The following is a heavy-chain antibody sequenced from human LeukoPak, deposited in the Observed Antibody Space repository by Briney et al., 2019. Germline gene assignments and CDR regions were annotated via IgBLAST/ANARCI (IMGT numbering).Heavy chain of an antibody. V-gene: IGHV1-2*02. Sequence: ASVKVSCKASGYTFTGYYMHWVRQAPGQGLEWMGWIHPNTGGTKYAQKFQGRVTMTRDTSSSTAYMELSSLRSADTAVYYCASEYKYDSSGANAFDIWGQGTMVTVSS. CDR2: IHPNTGGT. CDR1: GYTFTGYY. CDR3: ASEYKYDSSGANAFDI. J-gene: IGHJ3*02. D-gene: IGHD3-22*01.